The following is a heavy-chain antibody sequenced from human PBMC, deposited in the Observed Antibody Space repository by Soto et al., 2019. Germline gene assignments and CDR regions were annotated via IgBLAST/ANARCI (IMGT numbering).Heavy chain of an antibody. CDR2: IYYSGST. Sequence: QVQLQESGPGLVKPSQTLSLTCTVSGGSISSGDYYWSWIRQHPGKGLEWIGYIYYSGSTYYNPSLKSRXXIXVXXSKNQFSLKLSSVTAADTAVYYCARTYSSSWPFDYWGQGTLVTVSS. V-gene: IGHV4-31*03. CDR3: ARTYSSSWPFDY. CDR1: GGSISSGDYY. D-gene: IGHD6-13*01. J-gene: IGHJ4*02.